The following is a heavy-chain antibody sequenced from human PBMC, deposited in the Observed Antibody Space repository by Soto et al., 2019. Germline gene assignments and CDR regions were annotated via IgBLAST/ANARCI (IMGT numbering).Heavy chain of an antibody. CDR2: VYYSGSA. CDR3: ARGSMVRGPTPFDY. V-gene: IGHV4-59*01. J-gene: IGHJ4*02. CDR1: GGSIRSYY. D-gene: IGHD3-10*01. Sequence: SETLSLTCNVSGGSIRSYYWNWIRQPPGKTLEWIGDVYYSGSANYNPSLKSRVTISVDMSRNQFSLKLNSVTAADTAVYYCARGSMVRGPTPFDYWGQGALVTVSS.